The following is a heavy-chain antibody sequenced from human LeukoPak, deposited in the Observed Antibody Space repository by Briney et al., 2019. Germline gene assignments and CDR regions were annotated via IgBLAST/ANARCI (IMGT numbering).Heavy chain of an antibody. J-gene: IGHJ4*02. D-gene: IGHD4-17*01. CDR2: ISGGGGGT. V-gene: IGHV3-23*01. CDR3: AKSDRLTVTAQFDY. Sequence: GGSLRLSCAASGFTFSSYAMHWVRQAPGKGLEWVSAISGGGGGTYYADSVKGRSTISRDNSKNSLYLQMNSLRAEDTAVYYCAKSDRLTVTAQFDYWGQGTLVTVSS. CDR1: GFTFSSYA.